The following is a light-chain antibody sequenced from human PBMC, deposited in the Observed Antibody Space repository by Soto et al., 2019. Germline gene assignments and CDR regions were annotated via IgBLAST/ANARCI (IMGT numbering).Light chain of an antibody. J-gene: IGKJ2*01. CDR3: QQYNNWPQYT. Sequence: EIVMTQSPATLSVSPGERATLSCRASQSVSSNLAWYQQKPGQAPRLLIYGASTRATGIPARFSGSRSGTEFTLTINSLQSEDFGVYYRQQYNNWPQYTFGQGTKLEIK. CDR1: QSVSSN. V-gene: IGKV3-15*01. CDR2: GAS.